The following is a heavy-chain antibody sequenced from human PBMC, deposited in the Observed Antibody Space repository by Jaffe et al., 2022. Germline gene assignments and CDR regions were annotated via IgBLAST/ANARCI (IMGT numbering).Heavy chain of an antibody. CDR1: GFTFSSYW. J-gene: IGHJ4*02. V-gene: IGHV3-7*05. Sequence: EVQLVESGGGLVQPGGSLRLSCAASGFTFSSYWMSWVRQAPGKGLEWVANIKQDGSEKYYVDSVKGRFTISRDNAKNSLYLQMNSLRAEDTAVYYCARAVTYYDILTGYYLHFDYWGQGTLVTVSS. CDR2: IKQDGSEK. D-gene: IGHD3-9*01. CDR3: ARAVTYYDILTGYYLHFDY.